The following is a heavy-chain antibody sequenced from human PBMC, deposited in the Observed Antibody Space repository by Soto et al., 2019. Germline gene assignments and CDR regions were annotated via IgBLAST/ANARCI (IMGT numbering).Heavy chain of an antibody. V-gene: IGHV4-4*02. CDR1: GVSISSNYY. D-gene: IGHD6-19*01. CDR3: VRSFGWYAIDY. CDR2: MSHIGSV. Sequence: QVLLQESGPGLVQPSGTLSLSCAVSGVSISSNYYWGWVRQSPGKWLEWLGDMSHIGSVNYSPSLMSRVTISMDSSETQVSLKLNSVTAADTAVYYGVRSFGWYAIDYWGQGTLVLVSS. J-gene: IGHJ4*02.